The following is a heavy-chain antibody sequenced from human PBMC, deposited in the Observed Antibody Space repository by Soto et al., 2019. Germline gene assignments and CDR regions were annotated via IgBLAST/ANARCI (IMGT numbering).Heavy chain of an antibody. CDR2: FYYTGGT. D-gene: IGHD3-3*01. CDR3: ASPRQGNYDFLSGYYALDY. Sequence: SETLSLTCTVSGASISSSRSYWGWVRQPPGKGLEWIVSFYYTGGTYSTYYNPSLKSRVTISVDTSKSQFSLNLRSVTAADTAVYYCASPRQGNYDFLSGYYALDYWGQGTLVTVS. CDR1: GASISSSRSY. V-gene: IGHV4-39*01. J-gene: IGHJ4*02.